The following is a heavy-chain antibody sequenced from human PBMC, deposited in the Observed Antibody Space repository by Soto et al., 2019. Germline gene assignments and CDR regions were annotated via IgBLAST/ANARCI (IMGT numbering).Heavy chain of an antibody. CDR1: GYTFTHYT. CDR3: IRRKEAGLWFHT. Sequence: SSVKVSCKASGYTFTHYTIHWVRQAPGQSLEWMGWINPENGYTKYSQKLQGRVTITRDTSASTAYMNLSGLRSEDTGIYYCIRRKEAGLWFHTCGQATLVTVS. V-gene: IGHV1-3*01. D-gene: IGHD6-13*01. CDR2: INPENGYT. J-gene: IGHJ5*02.